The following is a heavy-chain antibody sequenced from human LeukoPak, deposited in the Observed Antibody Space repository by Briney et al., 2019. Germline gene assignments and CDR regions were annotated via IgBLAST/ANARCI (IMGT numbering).Heavy chain of an antibody. CDR2: INPNSGGT. Sequence: ASVEVSCKASGYTFTGYYMHWVLQAPGQGLEWMGWINPNSGGTNYAQKFQGRVTMTRDTSISTAYMELSRLRSDDTAVYYCARVPMASYFDYWGQGTLVTVSS. V-gene: IGHV1-2*02. CDR1: GYTFTGYY. J-gene: IGHJ4*02. CDR3: ARVPMASYFDY. D-gene: IGHD5-24*01.